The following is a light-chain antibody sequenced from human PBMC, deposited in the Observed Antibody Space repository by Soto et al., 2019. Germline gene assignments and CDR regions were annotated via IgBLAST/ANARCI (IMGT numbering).Light chain of an antibody. CDR2: GAS. J-gene: IGKJ5*01. CDR1: QSVRTK. CDR3: QQYNSWPPIT. V-gene: IGKV3-15*01. Sequence: EIMLTQSPATLSVTPGEGATLFCRASQSVRTKLAWYQQRAGQAPRLLMYGASTRATGIPDRFSGSGSGTEFTLTISSLQSEDFAVYYCQQYNSWPPITFGQGTRLEIK.